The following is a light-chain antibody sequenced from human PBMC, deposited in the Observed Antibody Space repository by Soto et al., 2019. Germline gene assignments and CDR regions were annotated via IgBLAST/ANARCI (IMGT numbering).Light chain of an antibody. CDR1: QSINRY. Sequence: DIQMTQSPSSLSASVGDRVTITCRASQSINRYLNWYQQKPGKAPRLLIFAASSLQSGVPSRFSGSGSGTDFTLTVSRLQPEDFATYYCQQSFSTPRTFGQGTKVEIK. J-gene: IGKJ1*01. V-gene: IGKV1-39*01. CDR3: QQSFSTPRT. CDR2: AAS.